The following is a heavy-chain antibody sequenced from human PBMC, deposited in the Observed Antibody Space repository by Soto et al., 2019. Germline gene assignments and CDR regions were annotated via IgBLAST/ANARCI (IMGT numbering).Heavy chain of an antibody. V-gene: IGHV3-74*01. CDR1: GFTFSSYW. D-gene: IGHD3-16*01. CDR2: INRDGSTT. J-gene: IGHJ4*02. CDR3: ARVPQGRFYFEN. Sequence: EVQLVESGGVLVQPGGSLRLSCAASGFTFSSYWMHWVRQVPGKGLVWVSRINRDGSTTSYADSVKGRFTISRDNAKNTLYLQMNSLRAEDTAVYYCARVPQGRFYFENWGQGTLVTVSS.